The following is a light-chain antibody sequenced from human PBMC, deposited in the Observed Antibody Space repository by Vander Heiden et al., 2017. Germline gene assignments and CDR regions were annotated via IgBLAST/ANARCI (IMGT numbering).Light chain of an antibody. CDR2: DDS. Sequence: SFVLTQPPSVSVAPGQTARITRGGNNIGGKRVHWYQQKPGQAPVLVVYDDSDRPSGIPERFSGSNSGNTATLTISRVEAGDEADYYCQVWDSSSDHRVFGGGTKLTVL. J-gene: IGLJ3*02. CDR1: NIGGKR. V-gene: IGLV3-21*02. CDR3: QVWDSSSDHRV.